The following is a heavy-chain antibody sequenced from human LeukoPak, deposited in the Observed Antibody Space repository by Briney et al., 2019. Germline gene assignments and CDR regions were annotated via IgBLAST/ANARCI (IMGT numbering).Heavy chain of an antibody. Sequence: ASVKVSCKVSGYTLTELSMHWVRQAPGKGLEWMGGFDPEDGETIYAQKFQGRVTMTEDTSTDTAYMELSSLRSEDTAVYYCATDSGMEGSYTNFDYWGQGTLVTVSS. D-gene: IGHD1-26*01. J-gene: IGHJ4*02. CDR3: ATDSGMEGSYTNFDY. CDR2: FDPEDGET. V-gene: IGHV1-24*01. CDR1: GYTLTELS.